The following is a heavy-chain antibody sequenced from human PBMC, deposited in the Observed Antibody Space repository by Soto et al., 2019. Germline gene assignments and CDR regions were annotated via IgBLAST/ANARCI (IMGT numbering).Heavy chain of an antibody. D-gene: IGHD6-6*01. CDR2: IIPILGIA. Sequence: QVQLVQSGAEVKKPGSSVKVSCKASGGTFSSYTISWVRQAPGQGLEWMGRIIPILGIANYAQKFQGRVTVTAAKSTSTADMDPSSLRSEDTAVYYCASYSGIPARPGRPYYMDVWGKGTTVTVSS. CDR3: ASYSGIPARPGRPYYMDV. V-gene: IGHV1-69*02. J-gene: IGHJ6*03. CDR1: GGTFSSYT.